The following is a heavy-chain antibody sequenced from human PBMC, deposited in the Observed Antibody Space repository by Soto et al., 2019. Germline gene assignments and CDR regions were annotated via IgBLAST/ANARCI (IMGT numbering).Heavy chain of an antibody. CDR1: GFNFSDHY. V-gene: IGHV3-11*03. J-gene: IGHJ5*02. CDR2: MNTNGRYR. Sequence: QVQLLESGGGLVKPGGSLRLSCSASGFNFSDHYMGWIRQAPGKGPEWLSYMNTNGRYRNYADSVKGRFTISRDNARNSLYLHLTSLRGEDTAVYYCARRMLFFGELLAGGWFDPWGQGTLVIVSS. CDR3: ARRMLFFGELLAGGWFDP. D-gene: IGHD3-10*01.